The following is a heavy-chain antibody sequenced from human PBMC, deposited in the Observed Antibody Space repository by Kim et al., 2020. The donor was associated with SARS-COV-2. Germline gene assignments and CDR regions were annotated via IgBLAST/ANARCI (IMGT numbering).Heavy chain of an antibody. J-gene: IGHJ5*02. CDR2: IIPIFGTA. D-gene: IGHD2-2*01. Sequence: SVKVSCKASGGTFSSYAISWVRQAPGQGLEWMGGIIPIFGTANYAQKFQGRVTITADESTSTAYMELSSLRSEDTAVYYCARDRSIVVVPAEGCWFAPWGQGALVTVSS. CDR1: GGTFSSYA. V-gene: IGHV1-69*13. CDR3: ARDRSIVVVPAEGCWFAP.